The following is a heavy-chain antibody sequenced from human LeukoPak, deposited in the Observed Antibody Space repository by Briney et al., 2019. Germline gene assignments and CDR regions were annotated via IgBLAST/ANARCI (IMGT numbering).Heavy chain of an antibody. CDR1: GFTVSSNY. Sequence: PGGSLRLSCAASGFTVSSNYMSWVRQAPGKGLEWVSVIYSGGSTYYADSVKGRFTISRDNSKNTLYLQMNSLRAEDTAVYYCARAPKDSGSYGGVDYWGQGTLVTVSS. D-gene: IGHD1-26*01. J-gene: IGHJ4*02. V-gene: IGHV3-53*01. CDR2: IYSGGST. CDR3: ARAPKDSGSYGGVDY.